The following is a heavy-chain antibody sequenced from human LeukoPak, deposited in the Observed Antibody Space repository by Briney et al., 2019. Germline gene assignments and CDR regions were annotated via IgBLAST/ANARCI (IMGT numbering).Heavy chain of an antibody. Sequence: GGSLRLSCVASGFTFSSSAMSWVRQAPGKGLQWVSSITDSGEGTYYADSVKGRFTISRDDSKNTLYLQMNSLRAEDTAVYYCAKDSPVATRWGQGTLVTVSS. D-gene: IGHD2-15*01. V-gene: IGHV3-23*01. CDR3: AKDSPVATR. CDR2: ITDSGEGT. J-gene: IGHJ4*02. CDR1: GFTFSSSA.